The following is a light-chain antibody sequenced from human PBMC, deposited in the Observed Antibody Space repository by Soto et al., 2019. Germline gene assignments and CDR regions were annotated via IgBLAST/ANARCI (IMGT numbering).Light chain of an antibody. CDR3: QQYNSYSGT. CDR2: DAS. CDR1: QSISSW. Sequence: DIQMTQSPSTLSASVGDRVTITCRASQSISSWLAWYQQKPGKAPKLLIYDASSLERGVPSRFSGRGSGTEFTLTLSSLQLDDFATYYCQQYNSYSGTFGQGTKLEIK. V-gene: IGKV1-5*01. J-gene: IGKJ2*01.